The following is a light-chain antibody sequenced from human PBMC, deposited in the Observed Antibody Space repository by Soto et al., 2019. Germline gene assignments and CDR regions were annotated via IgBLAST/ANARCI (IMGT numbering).Light chain of an antibody. CDR3: GTWDSSLSAGPYV. V-gene: IGLV1-51*01. Sequence: QSALTQPPSVSAAPGQKVTISFSGSSSNIGNNYVSWYQQLPGTAPKLLIYDNNKRPSGIPDRFSGSKSGTSATLDITGLQTGDEADYYCGTWDSSLSAGPYVFGTGTKLTVL. J-gene: IGLJ1*01. CDR2: DNN. CDR1: SSNIGNNY.